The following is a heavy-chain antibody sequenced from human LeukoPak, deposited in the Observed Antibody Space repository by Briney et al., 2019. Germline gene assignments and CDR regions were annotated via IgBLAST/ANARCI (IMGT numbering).Heavy chain of an antibody. D-gene: IGHD2-15*01. Sequence: GESLRISCNGSGYSFTSYWIGWVRQMPGKGLEWMGSIDPSESYTNYSPSIQGHVTVSADKAISTAYLQWSSLKASDSDMYYCAKPYRVVAANDAFDIWGQGTMVTVSS. V-gene: IGHV5-10-1*01. CDR1: GYSFTSYW. J-gene: IGHJ3*02. CDR3: AKPYRVVAANDAFDI. CDR2: IDPSESYT.